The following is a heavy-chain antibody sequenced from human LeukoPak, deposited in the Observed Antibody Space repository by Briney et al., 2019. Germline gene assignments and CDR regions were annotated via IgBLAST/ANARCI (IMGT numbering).Heavy chain of an antibody. D-gene: IGHD3-10*01. Sequence: PGGSLRLSCAASAFTLVDYGTNSVRHTPGKGLEWGSGISLNGGGTGYADSVKGRFTISRDNAKNSLYLQMNSLRADDTALYYCARDPRGSSFGTGDYWGQGTLVTVSS. CDR2: ISLNGGGT. CDR3: ARDPRGSSFGTGDY. J-gene: IGHJ4*02. V-gene: IGHV3-20*04. CDR1: AFTLVDYG.